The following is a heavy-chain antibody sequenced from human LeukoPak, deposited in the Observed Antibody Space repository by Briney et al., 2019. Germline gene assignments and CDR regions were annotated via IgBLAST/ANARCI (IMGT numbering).Heavy chain of an antibody. J-gene: IGHJ4*02. CDR2: INPNSGGT. D-gene: IGHD2-2*02. CDR1: GYTFTGYY. Sequence: ASVKVYCKASGYTFTGYYMHWVRQAPGQGLEWMGWINPNSGGTNYAQKFQGRVTMTRDTSISTAYMELSRLRSDDTAVYYCARGLHCSSTSCYTYGYWGQGTLVTVSS. V-gene: IGHV1-2*02. CDR3: ARGLHCSSTSCYTYGY.